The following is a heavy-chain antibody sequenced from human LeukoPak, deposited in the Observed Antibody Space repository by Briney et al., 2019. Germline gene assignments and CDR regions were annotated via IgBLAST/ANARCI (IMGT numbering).Heavy chain of an antibody. J-gene: IGHJ4*02. V-gene: IGHV4-31*03. Sequence: SETLSLTCTVSGGSISSGGYYWSWIRQHPGKGLEWIGYIYYSGSTYYNPSLKSRVTISVDTSKNQFSLKLSSVTAADAAVYYCARAPSTTVVTGPHYSFDYWGQGTLVTVSS. CDR3: ARAPSTTVVTGPHYSFDY. CDR1: GGSISSGGYY. CDR2: IYYSGST. D-gene: IGHD4-23*01.